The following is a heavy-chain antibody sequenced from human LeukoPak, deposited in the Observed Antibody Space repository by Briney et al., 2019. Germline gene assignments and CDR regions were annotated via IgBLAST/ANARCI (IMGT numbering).Heavy chain of an antibody. CDR1: GFTFSSDS. Sequence: GGSLRLSCAASGFTFSSDSMNWVRQAPGKGLEWVSSIGSSSSDIYYAESLKSRLTISRDNGKNSLYLQMNRLRAEDTAVYYCARVVDTAMVIDYWGQGTLVTVSS. D-gene: IGHD5-18*01. CDR2: IGSSSSDI. V-gene: IGHV3-21*01. CDR3: ARVVDTAMVIDY. J-gene: IGHJ4*02.